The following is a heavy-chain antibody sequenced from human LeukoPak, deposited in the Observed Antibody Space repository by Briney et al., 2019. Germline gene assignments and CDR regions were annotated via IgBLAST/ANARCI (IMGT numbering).Heavy chain of an antibody. CDR1: GFTFSSYG. J-gene: IGHJ6*03. CDR3: AKDGGEYCTSSSCYYYYMDV. CDR2: IYYGGSIE. D-gene: IGHD2/OR15-2a*01. Sequence: GGSLRLSCAASGFTFSSYGMHWVRQAPGKGLEWVAVIYYGGSIEYYADSVRGRFTISRDISKKTLYLQMNSLRPEDTAVYYCAKDGGEYCTSSSCYYYYMDVWGKGTTVTVSS. V-gene: IGHV3-30*18.